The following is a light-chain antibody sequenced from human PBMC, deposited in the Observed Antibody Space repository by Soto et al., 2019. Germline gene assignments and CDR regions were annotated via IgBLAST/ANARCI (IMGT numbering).Light chain of an antibody. CDR3: QQYDTLPPT. Sequence: EIVLTQSPATLSLSPGERATLSCRTSQNVSTSLDWYQQKPGQAPRLLIYDASKRAIGTPARISGSGSGTDFTLTISSLEPEDFATYYCQQYDTLPPTFGGGTKVEIK. V-gene: IGKV3-11*01. CDR1: QNVSTS. CDR2: DAS. J-gene: IGKJ4*01.